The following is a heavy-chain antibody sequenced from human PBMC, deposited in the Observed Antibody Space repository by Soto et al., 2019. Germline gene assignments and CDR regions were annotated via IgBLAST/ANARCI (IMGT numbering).Heavy chain of an antibody. V-gene: IGHV3-72*01. CDR3: ARDSHAALDS. J-gene: IGHJ4*02. CDR2: TKNEAESYTT. CDR1: GFTFIDHY. Sequence: PGGALRLSCVASGFTFIDHYMDWVRQAPGKGLEWIGRTKNEAESYTTDFAASVKGRFTVSRDDSKNSLWLQMNSLKTEDTAVYYCARDSHAALDSWGQGTLVTVSS. D-gene: IGHD2-15*01.